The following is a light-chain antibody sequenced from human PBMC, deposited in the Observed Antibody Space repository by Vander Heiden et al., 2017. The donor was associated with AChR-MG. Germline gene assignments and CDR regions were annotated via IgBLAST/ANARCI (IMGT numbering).Light chain of an antibody. CDR2: GAS. CDR1: QSVSSSY. J-gene: IGKJ2*01. Sequence: EIVLTQSPGTLSLSPGERATLPCRASQSVSSSYLAWYQQKPGQAPRLLIYGASSRATGIPDRFSGSGSGTDFTLTISRLEPEDFAVYYWQQYGSFGQGTKLEIK. V-gene: IGKV3-20*01. CDR3: QQYGS.